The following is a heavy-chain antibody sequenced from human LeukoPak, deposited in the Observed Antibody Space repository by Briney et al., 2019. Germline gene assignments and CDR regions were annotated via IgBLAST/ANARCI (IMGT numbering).Heavy chain of an antibody. D-gene: IGHD6-13*01. Sequence: GESLKTSCKGSGYSFTSYWIGWVRQMPGKGLEWTGIIYPGDSDTRYSPSFQGQVTISADKTISTAYLQWSSLKASDTAMYYCARAPSSSWYYYGMDVWGQGTTVTVSS. CDR2: IYPGDSDT. CDR1: GYSFTSYW. CDR3: ARAPSSSWYYYGMDV. V-gene: IGHV5-51*01. J-gene: IGHJ6*02.